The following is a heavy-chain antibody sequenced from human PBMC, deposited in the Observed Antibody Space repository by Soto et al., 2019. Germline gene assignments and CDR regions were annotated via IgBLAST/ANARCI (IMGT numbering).Heavy chain of an antibody. CDR3: AKAQHRIHIVVVTAILLFDY. CDR1: GFTFSSYA. D-gene: IGHD2-21*02. Sequence: EVQLLESGGGLVQPGGSLRLSCAASGFTFSSYAMSWVRQAPGKGLEWVSAISGSGGSTYYADSVKGRFTISRDNSKNTLYLQRNSLRAEDTAVYYCAKAQHRIHIVVVTAILLFDYWGQGTLVTVSS. J-gene: IGHJ4*02. CDR2: ISGSGGST. V-gene: IGHV3-23*01.